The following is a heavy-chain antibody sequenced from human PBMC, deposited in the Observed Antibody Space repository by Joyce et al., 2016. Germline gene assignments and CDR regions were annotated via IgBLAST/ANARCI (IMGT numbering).Heavy chain of an antibody. Sequence: QVQLQESGPGLLKPSQTLSLTCNVSGGSVSNENYFWSWIRQHPEKGREWIAYIDRSGAAYYHPSLKSRVTSLVDTSKNQFSLRVRSVTAADTAVYYCAREVIRTDDADGFDVWGQGTMVTVSS. CDR1: GGSVSNENYF. D-gene: IGHD2-21*01. CDR2: IDRSGAA. CDR3: AREVIRTDDADGFDV. V-gene: IGHV4-31*03. J-gene: IGHJ3*01.